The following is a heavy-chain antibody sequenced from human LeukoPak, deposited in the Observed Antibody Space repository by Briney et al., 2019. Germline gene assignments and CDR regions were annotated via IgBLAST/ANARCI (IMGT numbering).Heavy chain of an antibody. CDR1: GYTFTGYY. CDR2: INPNSGGT. J-gene: IGHJ5*02. V-gene: IGHV1-2*02. D-gene: IGHD5-18*01. Sequence: ASVKVSCKASGYTFTGYYMHWVRQAPGQGLGWMGWINPNSGGTNYAQKFQGRVTMTRDTSISTAYMELSRLRSDGTAVYYCARDLGISLRRGYSYGRNWFDPWGQGTLVTVSS. CDR3: ARDLGISLRRGYSYGRNWFDP.